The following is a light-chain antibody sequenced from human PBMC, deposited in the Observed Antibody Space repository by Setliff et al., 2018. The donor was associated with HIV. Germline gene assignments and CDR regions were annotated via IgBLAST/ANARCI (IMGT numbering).Light chain of an antibody. CDR3: CSYAGADAFDD. CDR2: EVN. J-gene: IGLJ1*01. V-gene: IGLV2-23*02. CDR1: SSDIGTYNL. Sequence: QSALTQPAPVSGSPGQSVAISCTGNSSDIGTYNLVSWYQQHPGKAPQLIIFEVNKRPSGVSDRFSGSKSGNTASLTISELQGEDEADYYCCSYAGADAFDDFGTGTKVTVL.